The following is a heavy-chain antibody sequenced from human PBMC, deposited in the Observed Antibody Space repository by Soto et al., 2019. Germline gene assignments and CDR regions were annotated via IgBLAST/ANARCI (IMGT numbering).Heavy chain of an antibody. J-gene: IGHJ6*02. V-gene: IGHV3-23*01. CDR3: TGGSDNWNYRGSQDV. CDR2: ISGSGGST. Sequence: GVSQSLYCGPPGVYFPIYSMSLIRPAPGKGLEWVSAISGSGGSTYYADSVKGRFTISRDSSKTTLYLHMNNLRVEDTAVYYCTGGSDNWNYRGSQDVWGQGTTVTVS. D-gene: IGHD1-7*01. CDR1: GVYFPIYS.